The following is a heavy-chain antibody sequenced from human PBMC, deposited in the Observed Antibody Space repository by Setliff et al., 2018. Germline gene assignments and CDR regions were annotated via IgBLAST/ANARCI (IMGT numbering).Heavy chain of an antibody. D-gene: IGHD3-22*01. CDR1: GGSISSYY. CDR3: TRESRYYYDNLGTLDY. Sequence: PSETLSLTCTVSGGSISSYYWSWIRQPAGKGLEWIGHIYIGGSANYNPSLKSRVTMSIDTSKNQFSLELNSVTAADMAVYYCTRESRYYYDNLGTLDYWGQGTLVTVSS. CDR2: IYIGGSA. J-gene: IGHJ4*02. V-gene: IGHV4-4*07.